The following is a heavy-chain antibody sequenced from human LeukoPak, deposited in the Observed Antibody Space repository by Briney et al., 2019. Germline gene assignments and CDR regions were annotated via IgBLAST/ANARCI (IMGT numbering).Heavy chain of an antibody. J-gene: IGHJ4*02. CDR3: ASRPTFYYGSGSYPRRFYDS. CDR2: IYYTGST. CDR1: GVSITSSNYY. D-gene: IGHD3-10*01. Sequence: SETLSLTCSVSGVSITSSNYYWGWVRQAPGKGLDWLGTIYYTGSTYYNPSLKSRVTIPADTSKNQFSPSLTPVTAADTAVYFCASRPTFYYGSGSYPRRFYDSLGQGILVTVSS. V-gene: IGHV4-39*01.